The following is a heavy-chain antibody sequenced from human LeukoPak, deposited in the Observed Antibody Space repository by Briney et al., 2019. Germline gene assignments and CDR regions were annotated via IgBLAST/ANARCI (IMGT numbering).Heavy chain of an antibody. V-gene: IGHV1-69*13. CDR2: IIHIFGTA. D-gene: IGHD6-19*01. CDR1: GGTFSSYA. J-gene: IGHJ4*02. CDR3: ARGTLYSSGRTGFVALDY. Sequence: ASVKVSCKASGGTFSSYAISWVRQAPGQGLEWMGGIIHIFGTANYAQKFQGRVTITADESTSTAYMELSSLRSEDTAVYYCARGTLYSSGRTGFVALDYWGQGTLVTVSS.